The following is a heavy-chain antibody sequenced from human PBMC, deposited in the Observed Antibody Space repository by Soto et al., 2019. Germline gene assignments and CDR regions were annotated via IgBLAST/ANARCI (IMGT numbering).Heavy chain of an antibody. D-gene: IGHD6-19*01. CDR3: ARPLTGIAVAGMGPLFDY. CDR2: IYPGDSDT. J-gene: IGHJ4*02. V-gene: IGHV5-51*01. CDR1: GYSFTSYW. Sequence: GESLKISCKGSGYSFTSYWIGWVRQMPGKGLEWMGIIYPGDSDTRYSPSFQGQVTISADKSISTAYLQWSSLKASDTAMYYGARPLTGIAVAGMGPLFDYWGQGTLVTVSS.